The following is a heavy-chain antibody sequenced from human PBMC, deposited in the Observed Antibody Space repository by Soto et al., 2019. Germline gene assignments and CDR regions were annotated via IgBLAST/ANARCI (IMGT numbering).Heavy chain of an antibody. V-gene: IGHV3-33*08. CDR1: GLTFSSYG. CDR2: ISYNGTKK. D-gene: IGHD2-2*01. J-gene: IGHJ5*02. Sequence: GGSLRLSCAASGLTFSSYGMHWVRQAPGKGLEWVAVISYNGTKKYYADSVKGRFTISRDNAKNTLYLQMNSLRAEDTAVYYCARVPYCSSSGCYSWFDPWGQGTLVTVSS. CDR3: ARVPYCSSSGCYSWFDP.